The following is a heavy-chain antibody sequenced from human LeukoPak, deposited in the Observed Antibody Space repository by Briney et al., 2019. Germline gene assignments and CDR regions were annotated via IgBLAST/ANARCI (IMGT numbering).Heavy chain of an antibody. CDR3: AKGDDYGAPGPY. J-gene: IGHJ4*02. Sequence: GGSLRLSCAASGFTFSDYYMSWVRQAPGKGLEWVSAISGSGGSTYYADSVKGRFTISRDNSKNMLYLQMNSLRAEDTAVYYCAKGDDYGAPGPYWGQGTLVTVSS. D-gene: IGHD4-17*01. CDR1: GFTFSDYY. V-gene: IGHV3-23*01. CDR2: ISGSGGST.